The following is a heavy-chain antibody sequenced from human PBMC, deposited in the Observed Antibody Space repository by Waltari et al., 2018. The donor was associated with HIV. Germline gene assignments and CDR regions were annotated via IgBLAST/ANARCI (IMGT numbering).Heavy chain of an antibody. CDR3: TTDVYDGSGGNAFDV. D-gene: IGHD5-12*01. V-gene: IGHV3-15*01. J-gene: IGHJ3*01. CDR1: GYDCTIAW. Sequence: EVKLVESGGGLVKPGGSLRLSCAVSGYDCTIAWLDGARQAPGKWLEWIGRIKSHSDGGTSDYAAPLKGRFSSSRDDSQRTLFLQISSLMTEDTGVYYCTTDVYDGSGGNAFDVWGQGTMVTVSS. CDR2: IKSHSDGGTS.